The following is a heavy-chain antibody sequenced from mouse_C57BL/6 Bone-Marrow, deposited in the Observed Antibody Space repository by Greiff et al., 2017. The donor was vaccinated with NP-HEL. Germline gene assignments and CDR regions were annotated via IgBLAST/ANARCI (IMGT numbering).Heavy chain of an antibody. CDR3: ARPYYYGSSHYAMDY. Sequence: QVQLQQSGPGLVQPSQSLSITCTVSGFSLTSYGVHWVRQSPGKGLEWLGVIWSGGSTDYNAAFISRLSISKDNSKSQVFFKMNILQADDTAIYYCARPYYYGSSHYAMDYWGQGTSVTVSS. CDR2: IWSGGST. V-gene: IGHV2-2*01. D-gene: IGHD1-1*01. CDR1: GFSLTSYG. J-gene: IGHJ4*01.